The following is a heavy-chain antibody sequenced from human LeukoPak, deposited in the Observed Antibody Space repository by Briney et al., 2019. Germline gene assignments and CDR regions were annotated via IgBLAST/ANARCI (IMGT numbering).Heavy chain of an antibody. Sequence: GGSPRLSCAASGFTVSSNYMSWVRQAPGKGLEWVSVIYSGGSTYYADSVKGRFTISRDNSKNTLYLQMNSLRAEDTAVYYCARDHGRIAVAGPYYYYGMDVWGQGTTVTVSS. CDR1: GFTVSSNY. D-gene: IGHD6-19*01. CDR3: ARDHGRIAVAGPYYYYGMDV. V-gene: IGHV3-53*01. CDR2: IYSGGST. J-gene: IGHJ6*02.